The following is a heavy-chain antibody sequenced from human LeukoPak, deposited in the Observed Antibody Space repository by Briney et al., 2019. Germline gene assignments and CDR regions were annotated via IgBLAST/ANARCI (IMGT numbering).Heavy chain of an antibody. V-gene: IGHV3-23*01. CDR2: ISADGRST. D-gene: IGHD3-22*01. CDR3: TKVAGSSGYYPEF. CDR1: GFTFTSYA. Sequence: GGSLRLSCVASGFTFTSYAMSWVRQAPGKGLEWVSAISADGRSTYHADSVKGRFTISRDISKNTLYLQMNSLRAEDTAVYYCTKVAGSSGYYPEFWGQGTLVTVSS. J-gene: IGHJ4*02.